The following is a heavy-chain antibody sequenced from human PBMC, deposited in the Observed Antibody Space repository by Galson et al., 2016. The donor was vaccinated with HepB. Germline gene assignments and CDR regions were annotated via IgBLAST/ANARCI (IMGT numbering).Heavy chain of an antibody. V-gene: IGHV3-23*01. CDR2: ISGSGDKT. CDR1: GFRFNFYA. J-gene: IGHJ6*02. Sequence: SLRLSCAASGFRFNFYAMSWVRQAPGKGLEWVSAISGSGDKTYYTESVKGRLTISRDNSKTTVYLQMNSLSAEDTAVYYCAKSHCTSTACHDLYQYGMDVWGQGTTVTVSS. D-gene: IGHD2-2*01. CDR3: AKSHCTSTACHDLYQYGMDV.